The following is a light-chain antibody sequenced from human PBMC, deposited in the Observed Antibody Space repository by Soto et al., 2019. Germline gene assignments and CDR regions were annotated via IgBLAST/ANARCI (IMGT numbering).Light chain of an antibody. Sequence: QSVLTQPASLSGSPGQSITISCTGTSSDVGRYYPVSWFHHPPGKPPKLIIYEVNERPSGVSDRFSGSKSGTTASLTISGLQAADEAEYYCCAYAGDTNCSVFGAGTKLTVL. J-gene: IGLJ2*01. V-gene: IGLV2-23*02. CDR3: CAYAGDTNCSV. CDR1: SSDVGRYYP. CDR2: EVN.